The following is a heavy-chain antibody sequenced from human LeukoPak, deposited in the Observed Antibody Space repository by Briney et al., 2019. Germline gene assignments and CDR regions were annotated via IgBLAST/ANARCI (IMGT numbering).Heavy chain of an antibody. CDR1: GFIFRTYG. V-gene: IGHV3-33*01. D-gene: IGHD3-16*01. CDR3: ATGGNYYYTH. CDR2: AYGDGSDK. J-gene: IGHJ1*01. Sequence: GGSLRLSCAASGFIFRTYGMHWVRQAPGKGLEWVAVAYGDGSDKYYIDSVKGRFTISKDISKNTLYVQMNSLRAEDTAVYYCATGGNYYYTHWGQGTLVTVSS.